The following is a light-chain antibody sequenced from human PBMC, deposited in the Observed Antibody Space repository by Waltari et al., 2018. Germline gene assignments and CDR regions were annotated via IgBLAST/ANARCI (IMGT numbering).Light chain of an antibody. V-gene: IGKV3-20*01. CDR3: QQYGSSPPT. CDR2: AAS. J-gene: IGKJ2*01. CDR1: QSVTSNY. Sequence: EIVLTQSPGTLSLSPGERATLSCRASQSVTSNYLAWYQQKAGQAPRLLIYAASTRAVGIPDRFSASGSETDFTLAISRLEPEYFAVYYCQQYGSSPPTFGQGTKLEIK.